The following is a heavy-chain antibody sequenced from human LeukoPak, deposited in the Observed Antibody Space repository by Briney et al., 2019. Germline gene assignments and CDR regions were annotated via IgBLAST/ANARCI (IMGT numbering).Heavy chain of an antibody. V-gene: IGHV4-39*02. CDR3: ARRAGDGSDYPPGFDY. J-gene: IGHJ4*02. CDR1: GGSISSSSYY. D-gene: IGHD3-22*01. CDR2: IYYSGST. Sequence: SETLSLTCTVSGGSISSSSYYWGWIRQPPGKGLEWIGSIYYSGSTFYNPSLKSRVTMSVDTSKNHFSLKLTSVTAADTAVYYCARRAGDGSDYPPGFDYWGQGTLVTVSS.